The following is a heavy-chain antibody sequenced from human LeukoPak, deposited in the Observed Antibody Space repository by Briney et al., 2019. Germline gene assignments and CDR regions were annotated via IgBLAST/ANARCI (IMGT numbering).Heavy chain of an antibody. J-gene: IGHJ5*02. Sequence: ASVKVSCKASGYTFTGYYMHWVRQAPGQGLEWMGWINPNSGGTNYAQKFQGRVTMTRDTSISTAYMELSRLRSDDTAVYYCARSDPYYDSSAGWFDPWGQGTLVTVSS. CDR1: GYTFTGYY. V-gene: IGHV1-2*02. D-gene: IGHD3-22*01. CDR3: ARSDPYYDSSAGWFDP. CDR2: INPNSGGT.